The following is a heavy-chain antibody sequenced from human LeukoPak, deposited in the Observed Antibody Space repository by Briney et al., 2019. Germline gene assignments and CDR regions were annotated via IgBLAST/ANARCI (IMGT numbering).Heavy chain of an antibody. J-gene: IGHJ3*02. V-gene: IGHV1-2*06. CDR3: ANGLQGGGINGMYFDAFYI. CDR1: GYTFTGYY. CDR2: INPHSGGT. Sequence: ASVKVSCKASGYTFTGYYMHWVRQAPGQGVEWMGRINPHSGGTKYAQKFQGRVTMTRDTSISTAYMELSRLRSDAPAVYYCANGLQGGGINGMYFDAFYIWGQGIIVTVSS. D-gene: IGHD1-20*01.